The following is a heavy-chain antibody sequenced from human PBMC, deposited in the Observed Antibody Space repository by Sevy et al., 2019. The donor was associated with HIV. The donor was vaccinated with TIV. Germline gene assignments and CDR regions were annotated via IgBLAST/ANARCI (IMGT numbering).Heavy chain of an antibody. CDR3: AKDINRGCDGVNCYPYYYYFYGLDV. Sequence: GGSLRLSCAASGFSFNDHAMHWVRQVPGKGLEWVSGVSLNSRNIGYGDSVKGRFTISRDNANHFLYLEMNSLRPEDTAFYYCAKDINRGCDGVNCYPYYYYFYGLDVWGQGTTVTVSS. CDR1: GFSFNDHA. D-gene: IGHD2-21*01. CDR2: VSLNSRNI. V-gene: IGHV3-9*01. J-gene: IGHJ6*02.